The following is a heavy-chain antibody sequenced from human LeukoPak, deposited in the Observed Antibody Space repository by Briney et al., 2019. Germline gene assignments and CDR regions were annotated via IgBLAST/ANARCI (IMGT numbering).Heavy chain of an antibody. J-gene: IGHJ4*02. CDR3: AKGDNDILTGYYNSFDS. V-gene: IGHV3-23*01. CDR2: ISGSGGST. D-gene: IGHD3-9*01. CDR1: GFTFSSYA. Sequence: GGSLRLSCAASGFTFSSYAMSWVRQAPGKGLEWVSAISGSGGSTYYSDSVKGRFTISRDNSKNTLYLQMNSLRAEDTAVYYCAKGDNDILTGYYNSFDSWGQGTLVTVSS.